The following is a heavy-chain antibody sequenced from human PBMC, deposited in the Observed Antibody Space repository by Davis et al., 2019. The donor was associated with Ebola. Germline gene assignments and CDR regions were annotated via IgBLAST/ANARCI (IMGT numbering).Heavy chain of an antibody. CDR3: ARVKGVRYSSSDLDY. J-gene: IGHJ4*02. V-gene: IGHV3-48*02. Sequence: GESLKISCAASGFTFSSYSMNWVRQAPGKGLEWVSYISSSSSTIYYADSVKGRFTISRDNAKNSLYLQMNSLRDEDTAVYYCARVKGVRYSSSDLDYWGQGTLVTVSS. CDR2: ISSSSSTI. D-gene: IGHD6-6*01. CDR1: GFTFSSYS.